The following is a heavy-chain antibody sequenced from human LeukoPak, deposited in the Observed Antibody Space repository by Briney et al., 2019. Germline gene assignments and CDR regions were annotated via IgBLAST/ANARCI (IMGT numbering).Heavy chain of an antibody. CDR1: GFDFSTYA. J-gene: IGHJ4*02. Sequence: NPGETLRLSCAASGFDFSTYAINWVRQAPGKGLEWVSSISTMSNYIFYGDSVKGRFTISRDNAKNSVYLQMNSLRPEYTAVYYCSRDRLGGLDHWGQGTLVTVSS. V-gene: IGHV3-21*01. CDR2: ISTMSNYI. D-gene: IGHD5-12*01. CDR3: SRDRLGGLDH.